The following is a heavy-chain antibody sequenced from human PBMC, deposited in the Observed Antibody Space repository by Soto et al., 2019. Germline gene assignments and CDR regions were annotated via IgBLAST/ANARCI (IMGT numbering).Heavy chain of an antibody. J-gene: IGHJ4*02. CDR3: ASFGYDKAY. Sequence: QVPLQESGPGLVKPSETLSLTCTVSGGSISSYYWSWIRQPPGKGLEWIGYIYYSGSTNYNPSLKSRVTISVDTSKNQFSLKLSSVTAADTAVYYCASFGYDKAYWGQGTLVTVSS. CDR1: GGSISSYY. D-gene: IGHD5-12*01. CDR2: IYYSGST. V-gene: IGHV4-59*01.